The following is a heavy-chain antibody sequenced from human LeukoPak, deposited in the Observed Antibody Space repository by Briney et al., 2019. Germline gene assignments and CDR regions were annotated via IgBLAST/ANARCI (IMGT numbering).Heavy chain of an antibody. J-gene: IGHJ4*02. Sequence: GESLKISCRGSGYSFTSYSIGWVRQMPGKGLEWMGIIYPGDSDTRYSPSFQGQVTISADKSISTAYLQWSSLKASDTAMYYCARAGYSSRWFLDYWGQGTLVTVSS. V-gene: IGHV5-51*01. CDR1: GYSFTSYS. CDR3: ARAGYSSRWFLDY. CDR2: IYPGDSDT. D-gene: IGHD6-13*01.